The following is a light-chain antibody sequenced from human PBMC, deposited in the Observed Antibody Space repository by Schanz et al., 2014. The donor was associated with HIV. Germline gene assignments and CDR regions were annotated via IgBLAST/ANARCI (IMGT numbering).Light chain of an antibody. CDR1: QDISNS. V-gene: IGKV1-33*01. J-gene: IGKJ1*01. CDR3: QQHEDLLPT. Sequence: DIQMTQSPSSLSAFVGDRVTITCQASQDISNSLNWYQQKPGKAPKLLIYEASSLATGVPSRFSGGGSGTHFTFTISGLQPEDVATYYCQQHEDLLPTFGQGTKVEIK. CDR2: EAS.